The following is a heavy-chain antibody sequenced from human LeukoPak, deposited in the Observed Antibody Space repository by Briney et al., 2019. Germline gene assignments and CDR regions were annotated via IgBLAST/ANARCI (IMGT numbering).Heavy chain of an antibody. J-gene: IGHJ4*02. CDR2: ISAYNGNI. CDR3: ASMSGYYPSYYFDY. CDR1: GYTFISYG. D-gene: IGHD3-3*01. V-gene: IGHV1-18*01. Sequence: ASVKVSCKASGYTFISYGITWVRQAPGQGLEWLGWISAYNGNIDYAQKLQGRVTLTADTSTSTAYMEVRSLRSDDTAVYYCASMSGYYPSYYFDYWGQGTLVTVSS.